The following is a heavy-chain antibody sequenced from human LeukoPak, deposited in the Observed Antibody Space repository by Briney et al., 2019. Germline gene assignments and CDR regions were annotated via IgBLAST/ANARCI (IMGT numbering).Heavy chain of an antibody. D-gene: IGHD4-17*01. Sequence: SETLSLTCTVSGGSISSYYWSWIRQPPGKGLEWIGYIYYSGSTNYNPSLKSRVTISVHTSKNQFSLKLSSVTAADTAVYYCARDGGYGDLHWGQGTLVTVSS. J-gene: IGHJ4*02. V-gene: IGHV4-59*01. CDR2: IYYSGST. CDR1: GGSISSYY. CDR3: ARDGGYGDLH.